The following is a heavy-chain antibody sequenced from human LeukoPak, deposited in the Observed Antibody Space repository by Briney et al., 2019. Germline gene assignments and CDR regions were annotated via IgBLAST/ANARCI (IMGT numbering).Heavy chain of an antibody. D-gene: IGHD3-22*01. CDR3: ARDWGYHYDSSDYGGYYFDS. V-gene: IGHV3-21*01. Sequence: KTGGSLRLSCAASGFTFSSYAMSWVRQAPGKGLEWVSSITGSGSYIYSADSVKGRFTISRDNAKNSLYLQMDSLRAEDTALYYCARDWGYHYDSSDYGGYYFDSWGQGTLVTVSS. J-gene: IGHJ4*02. CDR1: GFTFSSYA. CDR2: ITGSGSYI.